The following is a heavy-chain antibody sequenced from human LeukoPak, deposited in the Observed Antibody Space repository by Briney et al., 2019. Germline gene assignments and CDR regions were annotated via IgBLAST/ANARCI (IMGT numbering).Heavy chain of an antibody. CDR1: GYTFTSYG. D-gene: IGHD4-17*01. CDR2: ISAYNGNT. Sequence: ASVTVSCKASGYTFTSYGISWVRQTPGQGLEWMGWISAYNGNTNYAQKLQGRVTMTTDTSTSTAYMELRSLRSDDTAVYYCARGDYGDYPYGMDVWGQGTTVTVSS. V-gene: IGHV1-18*01. CDR3: ARGDYGDYPYGMDV. J-gene: IGHJ6*02.